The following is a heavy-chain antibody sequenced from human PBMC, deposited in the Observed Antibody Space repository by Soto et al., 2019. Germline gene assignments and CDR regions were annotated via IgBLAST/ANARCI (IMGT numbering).Heavy chain of an antibody. V-gene: IGHV2-26*01. J-gene: IGHJ4*02. CDR2: IFSNDAK. CDR3: ARIRGWGWLGPNDY. Sequence: QVTLKESGPVLVKPTETLTLTCTVSGFSLSNARMSVSWIRQPPGKALEWLAHIFSNDAKSYSASLKSRLTVSKDTSKSQVVVTMTNMDPVDTATYSGARIRGWGWLGPNDYWGQGTLVTVSS. D-gene: IGHD3-10*01. CDR1: GFSLSNARMS.